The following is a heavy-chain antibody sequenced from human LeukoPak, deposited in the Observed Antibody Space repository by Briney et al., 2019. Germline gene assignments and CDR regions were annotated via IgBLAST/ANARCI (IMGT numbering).Heavy chain of an antibody. CDR2: IYHSGST. CDR1: GYSISSGYY. J-gene: IGHJ4*02. D-gene: IGHD3-9*01. V-gene: IGHV4-38-2*02. Sequence: PSETLSLTCTVSGYSISSGYYWGWIRQPPGKGLEWIGSIYHSGSTYYNPSLKSRVTISVDTSKNQFSLKLSSVTAADTAVYYCARDGVLTGYYRDYWGQGTLVTVSS. CDR3: ARDGVLTGYYRDY.